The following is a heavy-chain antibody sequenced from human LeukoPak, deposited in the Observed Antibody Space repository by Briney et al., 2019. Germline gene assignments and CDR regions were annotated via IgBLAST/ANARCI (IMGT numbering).Heavy chain of an antibody. V-gene: IGHV1-69*06. CDR2: IIPIFGTA. J-gene: IGHJ6*03. CDR1: GGTFSSYA. Sequence: SVKVSCKASGGTFSSYAISWVRQAPGQGLEWMGGIIPIFGTANYAQKFQGRVTITADKSTSTAYMELSSLRSEDTAVYYCARDRKEQQLVPYYMDVWGKGTTVTVSS. CDR3: ARDRKEQQLVPYYMDV. D-gene: IGHD6-13*01.